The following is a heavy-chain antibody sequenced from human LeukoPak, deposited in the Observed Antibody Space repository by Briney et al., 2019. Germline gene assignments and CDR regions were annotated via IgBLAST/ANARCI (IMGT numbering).Heavy chain of an antibody. D-gene: IGHD3-10*01. Sequence: PSETLSLTCTVSGGSIRSYYWSWIRQPPGKGLEWIGYIHYSESTKYNPSLKSRVTMSVDTSKNQFSLKLSSVTAADTAVYYCASRSGSFSDALDIWGLGTLVTVSS. CDR1: GGSIRSYY. J-gene: IGHJ3*02. CDR3: ASRSGSFSDALDI. CDR2: IHYSEST. V-gene: IGHV4-59*08.